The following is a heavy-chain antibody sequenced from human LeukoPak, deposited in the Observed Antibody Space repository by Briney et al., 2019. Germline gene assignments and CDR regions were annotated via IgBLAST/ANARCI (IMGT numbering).Heavy chain of an antibody. J-gene: IGHJ4*02. CDR3: AKDRYSSGWYPFDY. V-gene: IGHV3-23*01. CDR1: GGSISSSSYY. Sequence: ETLSLTCTVSGGSISSSSYYWGWIRQPPGKGLEWVSAISGSGGSTYYADSVKGRFTISRDNSKNTLYLQMNSLRAEDTAVYYCAKDRYSSGWYPFDYWGQGTLVTVSS. D-gene: IGHD6-19*01. CDR2: ISGSGGST.